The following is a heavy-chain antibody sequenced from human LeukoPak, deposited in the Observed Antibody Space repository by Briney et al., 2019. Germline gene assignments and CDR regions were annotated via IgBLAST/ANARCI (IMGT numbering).Heavy chain of an antibody. Sequence: PGGSLRLSCAVSGFTFRSYEMNWVRQAPGKGLEWVSYISSSGSIIDYADSVKGRFTLSRDNAKNSLYLQMNSLRAEDTAIYYCAREGSTSGFFYWGQGTLVTVSS. D-gene: IGHD3-22*01. CDR1: GFTFRSYE. CDR2: ISSSGSII. CDR3: AREGSTSGFFY. J-gene: IGHJ4*02. V-gene: IGHV3-48*03.